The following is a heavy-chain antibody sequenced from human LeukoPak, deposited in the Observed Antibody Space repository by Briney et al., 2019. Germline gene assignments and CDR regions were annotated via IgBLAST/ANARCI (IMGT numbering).Heavy chain of an antibody. V-gene: IGHV4-30-4*01. J-gene: IGHJ4*02. D-gene: IGHD3-16*01. CDR1: GGSISSGDYY. CDR2: IYYSGST. CDR3: ARGGADDYFDY. Sequence: PSETLSLTCTVSGGSISSGDYYWSWIRQPPGKGLEWIGYIYYSGSTYYNPSLKSRVTISVDTSKNQFSLKLSSVTAADTAVYYCARGGADDYFDYWGQGTLVTVSS.